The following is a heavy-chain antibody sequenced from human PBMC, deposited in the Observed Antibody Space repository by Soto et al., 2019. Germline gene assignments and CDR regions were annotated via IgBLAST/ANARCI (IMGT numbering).Heavy chain of an antibody. D-gene: IGHD3-9*01. CDR2: INHSGST. CDR3: ARGALLRYFDWLLGNWFDP. J-gene: IGHJ5*02. CDR1: GGSFSGYY. V-gene: IGHV4-34*01. Sequence: SETLSLTCAVYGGSFSGYYWSWIRQPPGKGLEWIGEINHSGSTNYNPSLKSRVTISVDTSKNQFSLKLSSVTAADTAVYYCARGALLRYFDWLLGNWFDPWGQGTLVTVSS.